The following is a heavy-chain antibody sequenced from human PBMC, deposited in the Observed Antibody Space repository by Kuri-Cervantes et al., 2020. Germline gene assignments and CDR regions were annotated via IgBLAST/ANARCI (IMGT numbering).Heavy chain of an antibody. J-gene: IGHJ4*02. D-gene: IGHD5-12*01. CDR2: IIPILGIA. CDR1: GYTFTSYG. CDR3: AITYSGYPRHPYYFDY. V-gene: IGHV1-69*04. Sequence: SVKVSCKASGYTFTSYGISWVRQAPGQGLEWMGRIIPILGIANYAQKFQGRVTITADKSTSTAYMELSSLRSEDTAVYYCAITYSGYPRHPYYFDYWGQGTLVTVS.